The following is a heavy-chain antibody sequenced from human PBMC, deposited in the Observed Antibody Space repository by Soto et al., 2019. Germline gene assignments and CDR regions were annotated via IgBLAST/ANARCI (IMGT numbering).Heavy chain of an antibody. CDR2: ISPYNGDR. D-gene: IGHD3-10*01. Sequence: ASVKVSCKSSGYTFKTYGISWVRQAPGQGLEWMGWISPYNGDRRLSEKMQGRLTMTTDTPTSTGYMELRSLTADDTAVYYCATTRSYDSHRPFDYWGQGTLVTVSS. CDR3: ATTRSYDSHRPFDY. CDR1: GYTFKTYG. V-gene: IGHV1-18*04. J-gene: IGHJ4*02.